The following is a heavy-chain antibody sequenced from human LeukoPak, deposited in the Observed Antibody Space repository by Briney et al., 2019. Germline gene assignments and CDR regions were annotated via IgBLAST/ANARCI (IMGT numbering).Heavy chain of an antibody. CDR1: GFSFSSFA. Sequence: QPGRSLRLSCAASGFSFSSFAMHWVRQAPGEGLEWVSVIWHDGSNKFYADSVQGRFTISRDNSKNTLYLQMNSLRAGDTAVYYCAKGDGSGSYYNDFDYWGQGTLVTVSS. CDR2: IWHDGSNK. V-gene: IGHV3-33*06. D-gene: IGHD3-10*01. J-gene: IGHJ4*02. CDR3: AKGDGSGSYYNDFDY.